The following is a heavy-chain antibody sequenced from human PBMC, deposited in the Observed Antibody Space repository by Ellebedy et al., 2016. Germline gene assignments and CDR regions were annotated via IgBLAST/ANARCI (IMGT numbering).Heavy chain of an antibody. CDR1: GFTFSNAW. CDR2: NKCKTDGGAA. D-gene: IGHD3-16*01. V-gene: IGHV3-15*01. CDR3: TTVYRKNYDSV. Sequence: GESLKISCAASGFTFSNAWMTLVRQAPGKGLEWVGRNKCKTDGGAADYAAPVKGRFTISRDESKNTLYLQMNSLKTEDTAVYFCTTVYRKNYDSVWGQGTLVTVSS. J-gene: IGHJ4*02.